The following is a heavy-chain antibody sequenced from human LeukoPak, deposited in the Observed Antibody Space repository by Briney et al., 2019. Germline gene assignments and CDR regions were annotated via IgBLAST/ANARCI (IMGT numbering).Heavy chain of an antibody. CDR3: ARCPPYGPIDY. CDR1: GGSISSYY. CDR2: IYYSGST. V-gene: IGHV4-59*12. Sequence: SETLSLTCTVSGGSISSYYWSWIRQPPGKGLEWIGYIYYSGSTNYNPSLKSRVTISVDTSKNQFSLKLSSVTAADTAVYYCARCPPYGPIDYWGQGTLVTVSS. J-gene: IGHJ4*02. D-gene: IGHD3-10*01.